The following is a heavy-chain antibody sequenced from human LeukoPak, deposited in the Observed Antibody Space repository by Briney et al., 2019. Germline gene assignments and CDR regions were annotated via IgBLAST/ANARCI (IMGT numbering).Heavy chain of an antibody. D-gene: IGHD6-13*01. J-gene: IGHJ5*02. CDR1: GGSISSGSYY. Sequence: PSETLSLTCTVSGGSISSGSYYWSWIRQPAGKGLEWIGRIYTSGSTNYNPSLKSRFTIPVDTSKNQFSLKLSSVTAADTAVYYCARKGYSRWNWFDPWGQGTLVTVSS. CDR3: ARKGYSRWNWFDP. CDR2: IYTSGST. V-gene: IGHV4-61*02.